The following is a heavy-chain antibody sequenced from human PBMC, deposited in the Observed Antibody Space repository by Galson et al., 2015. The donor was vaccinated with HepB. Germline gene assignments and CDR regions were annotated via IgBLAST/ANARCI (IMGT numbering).Heavy chain of an antibody. D-gene: IGHD5-12*01. J-gene: IGHJ3*02. CDR2: ISGSGDST. V-gene: IGHV3-23*01. CDR3: AKDRRGYFARYDVFDI. CDR1: RFTFSNYA. Sequence: LRPSCAASRFTFSNYAMTWVRQAPGKGLEWVSGISGSGDSTYYADSVKGRFTVSRDNSKNTLYLQMNSLRAEDTAVYYCAKDRRGYFARYDVFDIWGQGTMVTVSS.